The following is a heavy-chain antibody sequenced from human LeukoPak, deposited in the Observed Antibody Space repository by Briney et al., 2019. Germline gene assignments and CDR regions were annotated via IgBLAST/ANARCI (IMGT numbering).Heavy chain of an antibody. CDR1: GFTFSSYA. Sequence: PGGSLRLSCAASGFTFSSYAMSWVRQAPGKGLEWVSAISGSGGSTYYADSVKGRFTISRDNSKNTPYLQMNSLRAEDTAVYYCALPPDPQFPRWFDPWGQGTLVTVSS. J-gene: IGHJ5*02. CDR3: ALPPDPQFPRWFDP. V-gene: IGHV3-23*01. CDR2: ISGSGGST.